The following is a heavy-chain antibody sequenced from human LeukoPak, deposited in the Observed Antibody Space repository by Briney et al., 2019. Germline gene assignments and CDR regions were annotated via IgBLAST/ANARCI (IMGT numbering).Heavy chain of an antibody. J-gene: IGHJ4*02. D-gene: IGHD6-19*01. V-gene: IGHV3-53*01. CDR1: GFTVSSNY. CDR3: ARDVYSSGWYLPDY. CDR2: IYSGGST. Sequence: GGSLRLSCAASGFTVSSNYMSWVRQAPGRGLEWVSVIYSGGSTYYADSVKGRFTISRDNSKNTLYLQMNSLRAEDTAVYYCARDVYSSGWYLPDYWGQGTLVTVSS.